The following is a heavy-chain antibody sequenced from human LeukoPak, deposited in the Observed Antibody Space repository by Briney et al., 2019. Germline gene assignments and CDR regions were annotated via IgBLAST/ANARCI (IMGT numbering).Heavy chain of an antibody. CDR3: ALGTINKDYYFGMDV. CDR2: ISNSGSTV. V-gene: IGHV3-11*01. D-gene: IGHD2-8*01. CDR1: GFTFSDYY. J-gene: IGHJ6*02. Sequence: GGSLRLSWGASGFTFSDYYRTWLRQAPGKGLEWLSYISNSGSTVFYADSVKGRFTVSRDHAKRSLYLQIESLRDDDTAVYHCALGTINKDYYFGMDVWGQGTTVTVSS.